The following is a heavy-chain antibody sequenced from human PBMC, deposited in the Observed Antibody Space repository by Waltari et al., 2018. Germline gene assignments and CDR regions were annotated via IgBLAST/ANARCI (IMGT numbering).Heavy chain of an antibody. Sequence: QITLKESGPTLVKPTQTLTLTCTFSGFSLSTSGVGVGWIRQPPGKALEWLALIYWNDDKRYSPSLKSRLTITKDTSKNQVVLTMTNMDPVDTATYYCAHSVGSGSNYYYGMDVWGQGTTVTVSS. CDR3: AHSVGSGSNYYYGMDV. V-gene: IGHV2-5*01. CDR1: GFSLSTSGVG. J-gene: IGHJ6*02. CDR2: IYWNDDK. D-gene: IGHD3-10*01.